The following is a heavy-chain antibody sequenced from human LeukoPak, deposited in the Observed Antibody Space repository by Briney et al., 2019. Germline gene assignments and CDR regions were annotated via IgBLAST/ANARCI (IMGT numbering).Heavy chain of an antibody. J-gene: IGHJ3*02. CDR1: GGSISSSSYY. D-gene: IGHD3-10*01. CDR3: ARPHHYYGSGSYLDAFDI. Sequence: NPSETLSLTCTVSGGSISSSSYYWGWIRQPPGKGLEWIGSIYYSGSTYYNTVLKSRVTISVDTFKNQFSLKLSSVTAADTAVYYCARPHHYYGSGSYLDAFDIWGQGTMVTVSS. V-gene: IGHV4-39*01. CDR2: IYYSGST.